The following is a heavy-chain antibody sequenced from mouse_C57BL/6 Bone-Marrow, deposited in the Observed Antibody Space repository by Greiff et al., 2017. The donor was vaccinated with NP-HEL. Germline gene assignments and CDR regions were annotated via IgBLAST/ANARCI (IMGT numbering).Heavy chain of an antibody. CDR2: INPGSGHT. CDR1: GYTFTSYW. CDR3: ARGGCGRCRDFVV. D-gene: IGHD6-1*01. V-gene: IGHV1-64*01. Sequence: VQLPQPGAELVKPGASVKLSCKASGYTFTSYWMHWVKQRPGRGLEWIGMINPGSGHTYYNEKFKSKGTLTVDKSSRTAYMQLSSLTSDDSAVFCCARGGCGRCRDFVVGGKGTPGTVSS. J-gene: IGHJ1*03.